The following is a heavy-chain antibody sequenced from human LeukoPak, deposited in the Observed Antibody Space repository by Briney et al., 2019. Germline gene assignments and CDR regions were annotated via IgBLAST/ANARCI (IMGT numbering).Heavy chain of an antibody. D-gene: IGHD6-6*01. CDR2: IIPIFGTA. Sequence: GASVKVSCKASGGTFSSYAISWVRQAPGQGLEWMGGIIPIFGTANYAQKFQGRVTITADESTSTAYMELSSLRSEDTAVYYCARPYSSSPDHYYYYGMDVWGQGTTVTVSS. V-gene: IGHV1-69*13. CDR1: GGTFSSYA. J-gene: IGHJ6*02. CDR3: ARPYSSSPDHYYYYGMDV.